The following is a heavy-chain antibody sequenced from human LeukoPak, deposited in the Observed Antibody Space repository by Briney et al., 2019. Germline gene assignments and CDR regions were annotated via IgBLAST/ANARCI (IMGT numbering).Heavy chain of an antibody. CDR3: AKELNSYYYGMDV. Sequence: GGSLRLSCAASGFTFDDYAMHWVRQAPGKGLEWVSGISWNSGSIGYADSVKGRFTISRDNAKNSLYLQMSSLRAEDTALYYCAKELNSYYYGMDVWGQGTTVTVSS. J-gene: IGHJ6*02. CDR1: GFTFDDYA. CDR2: ISWNSGSI. V-gene: IGHV3-9*01.